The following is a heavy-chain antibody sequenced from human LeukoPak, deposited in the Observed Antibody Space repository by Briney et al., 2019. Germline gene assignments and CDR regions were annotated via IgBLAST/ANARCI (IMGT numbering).Heavy chain of an antibody. Sequence: PGGSLRLSCAASGFTFSSYTMHWVRQAPGKGLEWVSLISWDGGSTYYADSVKGRFTISRDNSKNSLYLQMNSLRTEDTALYYCAKDYGSGSYPDYWGQGTLVTVSS. CDR2: ISWDGGST. CDR1: GFTFSSYT. D-gene: IGHD3-10*01. V-gene: IGHV3-43*01. J-gene: IGHJ4*02. CDR3: AKDYGSGSYPDY.